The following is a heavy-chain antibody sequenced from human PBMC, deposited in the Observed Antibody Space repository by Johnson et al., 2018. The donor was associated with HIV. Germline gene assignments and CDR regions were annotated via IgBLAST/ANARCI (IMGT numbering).Heavy chain of an antibody. V-gene: IGHV3-74*01. CDR3: ARDRADSSSWFTAFDI. CDR1: GFTFSSYA. CDR2: INSDGSST. J-gene: IGHJ3*02. D-gene: IGHD6-13*01. Sequence: VQLVESGGGVVQPGRSLRLSCAASGFTFSSYAIHWVRQAPGKGLEWVARINSDGSSTSYADSVKGRFTISRDNAKNTLYLQMNSLSAEDTAVYYCARDRADSSSWFTAFDIWGKGTMVTVSS.